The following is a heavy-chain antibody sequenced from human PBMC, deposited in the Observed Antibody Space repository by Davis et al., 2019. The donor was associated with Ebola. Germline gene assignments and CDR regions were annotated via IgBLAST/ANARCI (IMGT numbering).Heavy chain of an antibody. J-gene: IGHJ4*02. D-gene: IGHD3-3*01. Sequence: PGGSLRLSCAASGFTFSSYWMHWVRQAPGKGLEWVAFIRYDGSNKYYADSVKGRFTISRDNSKNTLYLQMNSLRAEDTAVYYCAKAQGSRLRFLEWLLPDYWSQGTLVTVST. CDR3: AKAQGSRLRFLEWLLPDY. CDR2: IRYDGSNK. V-gene: IGHV3-30*02. CDR1: GFTFSSYW.